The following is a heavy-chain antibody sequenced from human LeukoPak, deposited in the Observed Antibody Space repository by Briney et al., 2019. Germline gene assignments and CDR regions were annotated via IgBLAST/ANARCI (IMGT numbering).Heavy chain of an antibody. CDR2: IYSGGST. CDR1: GFTVSSNY. V-gene: IGHV3-53*01. CDR3: SLGGEVGGVRTNH. J-gene: IGHJ5*02. Sequence: PGGSLRLSCAASGFTVSSNYMSWVRQAPGKGLEWGSVIYSGGSTYYADSVKGRFTISRDNSKNTLYLQMNSLRAEDTAVYYCSLGGEVGGVRTNHWGQGTLVTVSS. D-gene: IGHD1-26*01.